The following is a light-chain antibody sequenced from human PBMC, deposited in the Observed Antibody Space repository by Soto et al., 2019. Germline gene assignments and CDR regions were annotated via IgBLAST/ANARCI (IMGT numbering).Light chain of an antibody. CDR2: DAC. V-gene: IGKV1-39*01. Sequence: DIQMTQSPSSLSASVGDRVTITCGASQGISTYLGWYQLSQGRAPKLLIYDACSLLSEVPSRFNGSRSGTDFTLTISSLQPEDFATYYCQQSYSTPYTFGQGTKLETK. CDR1: QGISTY. J-gene: IGKJ2*01. CDR3: QQSYSTPYT.